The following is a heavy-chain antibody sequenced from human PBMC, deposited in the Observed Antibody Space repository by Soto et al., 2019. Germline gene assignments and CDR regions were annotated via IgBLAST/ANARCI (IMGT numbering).Heavy chain of an antibody. D-gene: IGHD1-7*01. Sequence: QVQLVQSGAELKKPGSSVKVSCKASGGTFGNFAISWVRQAPGQGPEWVAGIIPIYGTSNYADDFRGRITLTADESTATAYLELRSLISEDTAIYYWATGTRDGYNYWYFDLWGRGTQVTVSS. CDR1: GGTFGNFA. CDR2: IIPIYGTS. CDR3: ATGTRDGYNYWYFDL. V-gene: IGHV1-69*01. J-gene: IGHJ2*01.